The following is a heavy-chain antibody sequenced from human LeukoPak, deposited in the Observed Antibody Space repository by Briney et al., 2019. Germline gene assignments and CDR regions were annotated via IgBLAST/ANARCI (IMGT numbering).Heavy chain of an antibody. J-gene: IGHJ6*02. Sequence: SETLSLTCAVYGGSFSGYYWSWIRQPPGKGLEWIGEINHSGSTNYNPSLKSRVTISVDTSKDQFSLKLSSVTAADTAVYYCARGRSYYYGSGSYYNVYGMDVWGQGTTVTVSS. CDR1: GGSFSGYY. CDR2: INHSGST. D-gene: IGHD3-10*01. V-gene: IGHV4-34*01. CDR3: ARGRSYYYGSGSYYNVYGMDV.